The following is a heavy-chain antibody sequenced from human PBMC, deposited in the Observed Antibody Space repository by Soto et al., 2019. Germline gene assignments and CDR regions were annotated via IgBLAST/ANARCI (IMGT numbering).Heavy chain of an antibody. CDR1: GFSLSTGGVG. V-gene: IGHV2-5*01. CDR3: GGDNVLTGYHGYGMDV. Sequence: QITLKASGPTLVKPTQPLTLTCTFSGFSLSTGGVGVGWIRQPPGKAPEWLALIYWNDDTRYSPSLNSRLTITKETSENQVVLTMSNMEPVDTATYYCGGDNVLTGYHGYGMDVWGQGTTVTVYS. J-gene: IGHJ6*02. D-gene: IGHD3-9*01. CDR2: IYWNDDT.